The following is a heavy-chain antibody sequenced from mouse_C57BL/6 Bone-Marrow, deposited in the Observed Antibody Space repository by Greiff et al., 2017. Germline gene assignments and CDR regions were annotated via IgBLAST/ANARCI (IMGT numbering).Heavy chain of an antibody. CDR3: AISYYYGSSAWFAY. J-gene: IGHJ3*01. D-gene: IGHD1-1*01. CDR1: GYNFTSYG. CDR2: IYPRSGNT. Sequence: VQLQQSGAELARPGASVKLSCKASGYNFTSYGISWVKQRTGQGLEWIGEIYPRSGNTDYNEKFKGKATLTADKSSSTAYMGLRSLPSEDSAFYFCAISYYYGSSAWFAYWGQGTLVTVSA. V-gene: IGHV1-81*01.